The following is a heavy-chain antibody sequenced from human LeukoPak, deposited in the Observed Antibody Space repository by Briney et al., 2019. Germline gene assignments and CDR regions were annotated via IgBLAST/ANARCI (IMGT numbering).Heavy chain of an antibody. CDR3: ARDLYRIVVVPHYFDY. CDR2: ISSSGSTI. CDR1: GFTFSK. V-gene: IGHV3-48*03. Sequence: PGGSLRLSCAASGFTFSKMNWVRQAPGKGLEWVSYISSSGSTIYYADSVKGRFTISRDNAKNSLYLQMNSLRAEDTAVYYCARDLYRIVVVPHYFDYWGQGTLVTVSS. J-gene: IGHJ4*02. D-gene: IGHD3-22*01.